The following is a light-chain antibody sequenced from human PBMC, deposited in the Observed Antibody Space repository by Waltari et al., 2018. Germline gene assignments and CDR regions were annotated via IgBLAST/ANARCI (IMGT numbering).Light chain of an antibody. CDR3: IQALQTPLT. CDR1: HSLLHSNGYNY. J-gene: IGKJ3*01. V-gene: IGKV2-28*01. Sequence: DNVMTQSPLSLPVTPGEPASISCRSSHSLLHSNGYNYLDWYLQKPGQSPQLLIYLGSNRASGVPDRFSGSGSGTDFTLKISRVEAEDVGVYYCIQALQTPLTFGPGTKVDI. CDR2: LGS.